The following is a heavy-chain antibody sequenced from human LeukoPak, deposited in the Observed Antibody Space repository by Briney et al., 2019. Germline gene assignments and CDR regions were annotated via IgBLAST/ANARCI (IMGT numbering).Heavy chain of an antibody. CDR2: IIPIFGTA. CDR1: GGTFSSYA. CDR3: ARVGPKTDAFDI. V-gene: IGHV1-69*13. Sequence: SVKISCKASGGTFSSYAISWVRQAPGQGLEWMGGIIPIFGTANYAQKFQGRVTITADESTSTAYMELSSLRSEDTAVYYCARVGPKTDAFDIWGQGAMVTVSS. J-gene: IGHJ3*02.